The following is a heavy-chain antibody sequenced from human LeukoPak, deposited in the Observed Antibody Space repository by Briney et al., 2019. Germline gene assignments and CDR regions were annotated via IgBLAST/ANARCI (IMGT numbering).Heavy chain of an antibody. V-gene: IGHV1-3*03. CDR1: GYTFTSYA. CDR2: INAGNGNT. CDR3: ARLVKYRSGPLTDLLPYYFDY. Sequence: ASVKVSCKASGYTFTSYAMHWVRQAPGQRLEWMGWINAGNGNTKYSQEFQGRVTITRDTSASTAYMELSSLRSEDMAVYYCARLVKYRSGPLTDLLPYYFDYWGQGTLVTVSS. D-gene: IGHD6-19*01. J-gene: IGHJ4*02.